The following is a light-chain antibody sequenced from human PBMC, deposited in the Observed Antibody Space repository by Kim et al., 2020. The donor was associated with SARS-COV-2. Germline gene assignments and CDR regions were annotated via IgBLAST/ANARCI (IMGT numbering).Light chain of an antibody. J-gene: IGLJ2*01. V-gene: IGLV6-57*03. CDR2: ADN. CDR1: RGSIASNY. CDR3: QSYDSSNVV. Sequence: GKTVTLSCTRRRGSIASNYVQWYQQRPGSAPTTVIYADNQRPSGVPDRFSGSIDSSSNSASLTISGLKTEDEADYYCQSYDSSNVVFGGGTQLTVL.